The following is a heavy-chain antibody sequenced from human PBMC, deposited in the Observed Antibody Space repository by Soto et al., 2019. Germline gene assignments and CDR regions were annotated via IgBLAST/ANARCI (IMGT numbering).Heavy chain of an antibody. CDR1: GYTLTTTS. CDR2: IHPSAGST. Sequence: SLQVFFKAGGYTLTTTSMPFVRQCPGQGLEWMGIIHPSAGSTRYAKKFQARVTITRERYTSTVYMELSSLRSEETAVYSCAVSYGPRGYFDYWGKGILVTVSS. D-gene: IGHD5-18*01. J-gene: IGHJ4*02. CDR3: AVSYGPRGYFDY. V-gene: IGHV1-46*01.